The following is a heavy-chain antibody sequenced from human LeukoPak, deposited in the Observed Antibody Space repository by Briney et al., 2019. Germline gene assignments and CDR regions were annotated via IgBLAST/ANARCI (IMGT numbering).Heavy chain of an antibody. J-gene: IGHJ4*02. V-gene: IGHV3-7*01. CDR1: GFTFSSYW. D-gene: IGHD6-25*01. CDR2: IKQDGSEK. Sequence: GGSLRLSCAASGFTFSSYWMSWVRQAPGKGLEWVADIKQDGSEKYYVDSVKGRFTISRDNAKNSLFLQMNSLRAEDTAVYFCAISATARGGFDFWGQGTLVTVSS. CDR3: AISATARGGFDF.